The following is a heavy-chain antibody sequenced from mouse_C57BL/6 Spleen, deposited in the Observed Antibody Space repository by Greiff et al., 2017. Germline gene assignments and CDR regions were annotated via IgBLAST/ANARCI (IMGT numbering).Heavy chain of an antibody. D-gene: IGHD2-1*01. CDR1: GYAFSSYW. CDR3: ARGGNSYAMDY. J-gene: IGHJ4*01. V-gene: IGHV1-80*01. Sequence: VQLQQSGAELVKPGASVKISCKASGYAFSSYWLNWVKQRPGKGLEWIGQIYPGDGDTNYNGKFKGKATLTADKSSSTAYMQLSSLTSEDSAVYFCARGGNSYAMDYWGQGTSVTVSS. CDR2: IYPGDGDT.